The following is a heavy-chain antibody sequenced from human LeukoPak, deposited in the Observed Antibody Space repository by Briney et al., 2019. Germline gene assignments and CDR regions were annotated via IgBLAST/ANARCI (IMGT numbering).Heavy chain of an antibody. J-gene: IGHJ1*01. CDR3: ARGPRNSSSYQYFQH. V-gene: IGHV3-21*06. Sequence: GGSLRLXCTASGFTFSSYSMNWVRQAPGKGLEWVSSISSSSNYIYYADSVKGRFTISRDNAKNSLSLQMNSLRADDTALYYCARGPRNSSSYQYFQHWGQGTLVTVSS. CDR1: GFTFSSYS. D-gene: IGHD6-13*01. CDR2: ISSSSNYI.